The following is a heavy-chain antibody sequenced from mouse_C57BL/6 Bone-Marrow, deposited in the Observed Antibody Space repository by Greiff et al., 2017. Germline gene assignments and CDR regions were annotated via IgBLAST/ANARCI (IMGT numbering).Heavy chain of an antibody. J-gene: IGHJ2*01. CDR1: GYTFTSYW. V-gene: IGHV1-52*01. Sequence: VQLQQPGAELVRPGSSVKLSCKASGYTFTSYWMHWVKQRPIQGLEWIGNIDPSDSETHYNQKFKDKATLTVDKSSSTAYMQLSSLTSEDSAVYYDAREEEMGRPFDYWGQGTTLTVSS. CDR3: AREEEMGRPFDY. D-gene: IGHD4-1*01. CDR2: IDPSDSET.